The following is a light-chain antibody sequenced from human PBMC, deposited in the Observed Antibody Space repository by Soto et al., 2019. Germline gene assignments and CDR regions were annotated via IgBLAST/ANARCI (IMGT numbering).Light chain of an antibody. J-gene: IGKJ1*01. V-gene: IGKV3-15*01. CDR3: QQYNDWPPT. CDR2: GAS. CDR1: QSVSSN. Sequence: EIAMTQSQATLSVSPGERATLSCRASQSVSSNLAWYQQKPGQAPRLLIYGASTRATGIPARFSAGGSGTKFTLTISSLQSEDFAVYYCQQYNDWPPTFGQGTKVDI.